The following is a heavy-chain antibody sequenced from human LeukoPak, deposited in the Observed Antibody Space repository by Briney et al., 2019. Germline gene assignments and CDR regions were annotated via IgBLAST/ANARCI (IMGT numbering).Heavy chain of an antibody. CDR1: GYSFASSW. CDR3: ARHGHCTNGVCYSNYYYHMDV. J-gene: IGHJ6*03. V-gene: IGHV5-51*01. D-gene: IGHD2-8*01. Sequence: GGSLRLSRKGSGYSFASSWIGWVRQMPGKGLEWMGIIYPDDSDTRYSPSFEGQITISVDKSISTAYLQWSSLKASDTAVYYCARHGHCTNGVCYSNYYYHMDVWGKGTTVTVSS. CDR2: IYPDDSDT.